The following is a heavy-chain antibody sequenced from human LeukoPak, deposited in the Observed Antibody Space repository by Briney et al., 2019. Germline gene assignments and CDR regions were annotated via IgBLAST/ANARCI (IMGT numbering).Heavy chain of an antibody. CDR2: IYHDGST. J-gene: IGHJ6*03. Sequence: PSETLSLTCTVSGGSMSSYYWSWIRQPPGKGLQWIGYIYHDGSTNYNPSLKSRLTISVDTSKNQFSLKLSSVTAADTAVYYCAREGSDYYGSGSYYRSYYYYMDVWGKGTTVTISS. CDR3: AREGSDYYGSGSYYRSYYYYMDV. V-gene: IGHV4-59*12. CDR1: GGSMSSYY. D-gene: IGHD3-10*01.